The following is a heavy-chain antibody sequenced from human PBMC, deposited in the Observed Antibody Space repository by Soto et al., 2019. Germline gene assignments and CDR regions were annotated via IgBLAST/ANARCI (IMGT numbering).Heavy chain of an antibody. CDR3: ATIVGANDY. CDR2: IYSSGSA. Sequence: PSEPLSLTCTVSGGSIYTYSWTWIRQPAGKGLEWIGHIYSSGSANYNPSLKSRVSMSVDTSKNQFSLKLNSVTAADTAVYYCATIVGANDYWGQGTLGTVSS. J-gene: IGHJ4*02. D-gene: IGHD1-26*01. V-gene: IGHV4-4*07. CDR1: GGSIYTYS.